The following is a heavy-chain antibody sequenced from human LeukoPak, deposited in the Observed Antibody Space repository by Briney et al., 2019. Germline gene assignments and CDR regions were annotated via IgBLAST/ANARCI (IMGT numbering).Heavy chain of an antibody. CDR2: IWYDGGKK. CDR1: GFTFSSYS. D-gene: IGHD2-15*01. CDR3: VRYCNGGSCYRAAFDV. Sequence: GGSLRLSCAASGFTFSSYSMNWVRQAPGKGLEWVALIWYDGGKKYYTDSVRGRLTISRDNSKNTLYLQMDSLRAEDTAVYYCVRYCNGGSCYRAAFDVWGPGTMVTVSS. J-gene: IGHJ3*01. V-gene: IGHV3-33*08.